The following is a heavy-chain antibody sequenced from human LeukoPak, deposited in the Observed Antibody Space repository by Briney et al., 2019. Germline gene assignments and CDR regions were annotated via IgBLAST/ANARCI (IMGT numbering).Heavy chain of an antibody. Sequence: GGSLRLPCAASGFTVSNNYMSWVRQAPGKGLEWVSVIYGGGATYYADSVKGRFTISRDNSKNTLYLQMNSLRAEDTAVYYCARLFPPSLHYFDYWGQGTLVTVSS. CDR1: GFTVSNNY. D-gene: IGHD3-10*02. CDR2: IYGGGAT. V-gene: IGHV3-53*01. J-gene: IGHJ4*02. CDR3: ARLFPPSLHYFDY.